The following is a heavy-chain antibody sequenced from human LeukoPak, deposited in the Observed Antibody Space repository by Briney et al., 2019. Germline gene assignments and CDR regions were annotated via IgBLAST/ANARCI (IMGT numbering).Heavy chain of an antibody. CDR3: AREWVAAAGTTSFYYYYYGMDV. J-gene: IGHJ6*02. CDR1: GYTFTGYY. Sequence: ASVKVSCKASGYTFTGYYMHWVRQAPGQGLEWMGWISAYNGNTNYAQKLQGRVTMTTDTSTSTAYMELRSLRSDDTAVYYCAREWVAAAGTTSFYYYYYGMDVWGQGTTVTVSS. V-gene: IGHV1-18*04. CDR2: ISAYNGNT. D-gene: IGHD6-13*01.